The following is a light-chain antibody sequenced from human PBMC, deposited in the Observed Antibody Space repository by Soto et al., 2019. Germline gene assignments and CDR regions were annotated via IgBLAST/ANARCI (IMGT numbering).Light chain of an antibody. Sequence: QSALTQPRSVSGSPGQSVTISCTGTSSDVDGYNYVSWYQQDPGKAPKLMTYDVSKRPSGIPDRFSGSKSGNTASLTISGLQAEDEADYYCCSYAGSYTWVFGGGTKLTVL. J-gene: IGLJ3*02. CDR3: CSYAGSYTWV. V-gene: IGLV2-11*01. CDR1: SSDVDGYNY. CDR2: DVS.